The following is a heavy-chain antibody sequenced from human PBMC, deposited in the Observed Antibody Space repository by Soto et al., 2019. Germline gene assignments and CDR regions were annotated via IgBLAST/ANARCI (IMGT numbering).Heavy chain of an antibody. J-gene: IGHJ5*02. CDR2: IYWDPAM. V-gene: IGHV2-5*02. Sequence: QITLKESGPTLVKPTQTLTLTCTFSGFSLSTSGVAVGWIRQPPGKALEWLALIYWDPAMRYSPSLKSRLTIPKDTSKNQVVLTMTNMDPVDTATYYCAHRPPERGLATFDPWGQGTLVTVSS. D-gene: IGHD1-1*01. CDR3: AHRPPERGLATFDP. CDR1: GFSLSTSGVA.